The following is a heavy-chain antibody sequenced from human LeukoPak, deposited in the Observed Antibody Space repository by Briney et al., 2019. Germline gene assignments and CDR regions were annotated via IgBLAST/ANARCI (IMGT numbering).Heavy chain of an antibody. D-gene: IGHD7-27*01. CDR3: AKDLTLLGPRDY. CDR1: GFTFSSYA. J-gene: IGHJ4*02. V-gene: IGHV3-30*18. CDR2: ISHDGSIK. Sequence: GGSLRLSCAASGFTFSSYAMSWVRQAPGKGLEWVTVISHDGSIKYYVESVKGRFTISRDNSKNTLYLQMNSLRAEDTAVYYCAKDLTLLGPRDYWGQGTLVSVSS.